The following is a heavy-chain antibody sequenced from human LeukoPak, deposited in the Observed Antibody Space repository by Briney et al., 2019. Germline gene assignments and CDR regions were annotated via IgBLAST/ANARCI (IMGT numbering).Heavy chain of an antibody. D-gene: IGHD3/OR15-3a*01. CDR3: ARDLDYYATDQ. J-gene: IGHJ5*02. CDR1: GFTFSSYW. CDR2: IKPDGSDK. V-gene: IGHV3-7*01. Sequence: GGSLRLSCVGSGFTFSSYWVNWVRQSPGKGLEWVANIKPDGSDKYYVDSARGRFTVSRDNAKNSAFLQMNSLRAEDTAIYYCARDLDYYATDQWGQGTLVTVSS.